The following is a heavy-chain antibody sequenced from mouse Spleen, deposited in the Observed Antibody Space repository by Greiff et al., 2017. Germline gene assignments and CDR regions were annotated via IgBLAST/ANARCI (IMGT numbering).Heavy chain of an antibody. CDR1: GYAFSSYW. CDR2: IYPGVGDT. D-gene: IGHD1-1*02. V-gene: IGHV1-80*01. CDR3: ARYGINAGAY. Sequence: QVQLKQSGAELVKPGASVKISCKASGYAFSSYWLNWVNQRPGKGLEWIGQIYPGVGDTNYNGKFKGKATLTSDKSASTEYMKLRSLNSEDSEVYFRARYGINAGAYWGQGTTLTVSS. J-gene: IGHJ2*01.